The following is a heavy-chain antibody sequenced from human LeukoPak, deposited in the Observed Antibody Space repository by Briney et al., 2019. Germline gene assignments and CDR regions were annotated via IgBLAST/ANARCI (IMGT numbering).Heavy chain of an antibody. J-gene: IGHJ4*02. D-gene: IGHD6-13*01. CDR1: GFTFSTYG. CDR3: AKTGGIAAAH. CDR2: ISGSGGST. Sequence: GGTLRLSCAASGFTFSTYGMTWVRQAPGKGLEWVSAISGSGGSTYYADSVKGRFTISRDNSKNTLYLQMNSLRAEDTALYYCAKTGGIAAAHWGQGTLVTVSS. V-gene: IGHV3-23*01.